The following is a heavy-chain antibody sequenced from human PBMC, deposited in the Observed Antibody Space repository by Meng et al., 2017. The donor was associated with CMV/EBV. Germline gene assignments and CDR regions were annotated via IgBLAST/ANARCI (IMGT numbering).Heavy chain of an antibody. CDR2: IYYSGST. CDR3: ARLGDGYNSGYFDY. D-gene: IGHD5-24*01. V-gene: IGHV4-34*01. Sequence: SETLSLTCAVYGGSFSGYYWSWIRQPPGKGLEWIGSIYYSGSTYYNPSLKSRVTISVDTSKNQFSLKLSSVTAADTAVYYCARLGDGYNSGYFDYWGQGTLVTVSS. CDR1: GGSFSGYY. J-gene: IGHJ4*02.